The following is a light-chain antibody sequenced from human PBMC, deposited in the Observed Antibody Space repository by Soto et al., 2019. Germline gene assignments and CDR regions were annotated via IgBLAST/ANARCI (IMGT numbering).Light chain of an antibody. CDR3: QTWGTGIPWV. CDR1: SRHSSYD. CDR2: LNSDGSH. Sequence: QLVLTQSPSASASLGASVKLTCTRSSRHSSYDISWHQQQPEKGPRYLMKLNSDGSHSKGDGIPDRFSGSSSGAERYLTIASLQSEDEADYYCQTWGTGIPWVFGGGTKVTVL. V-gene: IGLV4-69*01. J-gene: IGLJ3*02.